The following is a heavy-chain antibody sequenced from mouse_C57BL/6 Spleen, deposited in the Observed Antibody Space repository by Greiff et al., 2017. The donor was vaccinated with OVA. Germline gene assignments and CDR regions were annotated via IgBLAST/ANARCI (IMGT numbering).Heavy chain of an antibody. CDR3: TIYYDYYFDY. CDR1: GFTFSNYW. CDR2: IRLKSDNYAT. J-gene: IGHJ2*01. V-gene: IGHV6-3*01. D-gene: IGHD2-4*01. Sequence: EVKLVESGGGLVQPGGSMKLSCVASGFTFSNYWMNWVRQSPEKGLEWVAQIRLKSDNYATHYAESVKGRFTISRDDSKSSVYLQMNNLSAEDTGIYYCTIYYDYYFDYWGQGTTLTVSS.